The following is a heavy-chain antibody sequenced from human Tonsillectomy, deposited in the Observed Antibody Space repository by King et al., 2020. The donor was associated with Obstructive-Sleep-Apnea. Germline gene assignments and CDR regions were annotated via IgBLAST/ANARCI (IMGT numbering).Heavy chain of an antibody. V-gene: IGHV5-51*01. J-gene: IGHJ4*02. CDR3: ARHPYGSGWSRFDY. Sequence: QLVQSGAEVKKPGESLKISCKGSGYSFTTYWIGWVRQMPGKGLEWMGIIYPGDSDTIYSPSFQGQVTISADTSISTAYLPWSSLRASDSAMYYSARHPYGSGWSRFDYWGQGPLVTVSS. CDR1: GYSFTTYW. CDR2: IYPGDSDT. D-gene: IGHD6-19*01.